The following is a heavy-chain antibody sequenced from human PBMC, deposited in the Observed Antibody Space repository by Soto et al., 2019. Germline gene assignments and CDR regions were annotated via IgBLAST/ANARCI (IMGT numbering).Heavy chain of an antibody. CDR2: IYYDGST. Sequence: INQSPGKGLEWIGNIYYDGSTFYNASLKSRVTISVDTTKRQFSLRVSSVTAADTAVYYCARRGRASFRTWFDFWGHGTLVTLSS. CDR3: ARRGRASFRTWFDF. D-gene: IGHD2-2*01. J-gene: IGHJ5*01. V-gene: IGHV4-39*01.